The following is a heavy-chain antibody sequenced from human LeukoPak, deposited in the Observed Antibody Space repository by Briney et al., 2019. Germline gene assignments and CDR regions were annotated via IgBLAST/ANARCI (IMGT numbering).Heavy chain of an antibody. V-gene: IGHV4-31*03. Sequence: PSETLSLTCTVSGVPITSGGYYWSWIRQHPGKGREWLGYIYYSGSTYYNPSLKSRLTISLDTSKNHFSLRLTSVTAADTAVYYCARGPVRDYSNYWGQGTLVTVSS. CDR1: GVPITSGGYY. CDR3: ARGPVRDYSNY. J-gene: IGHJ4*02. CDR2: IYYSGST. D-gene: IGHD4-11*01.